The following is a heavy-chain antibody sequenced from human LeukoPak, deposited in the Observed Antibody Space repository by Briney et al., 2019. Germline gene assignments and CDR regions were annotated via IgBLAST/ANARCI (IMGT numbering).Heavy chain of an antibody. Sequence: GGSLRLSCAASGFTFSNAWMSWVRQAPGKGLEWVGRIKSKTDGGTTDYAAPVKGRFTISRDDSKNTLYLQMNSLRAEDTAVYYCAKDHGGNYPRGWFDPWGQGTLVTVSS. V-gene: IGHV3-15*01. D-gene: IGHD4/OR15-4a*01. J-gene: IGHJ5*02. CDR1: GFTFSNAW. CDR2: IKSKTDGGTT. CDR3: AKDHGGNYPRGWFDP.